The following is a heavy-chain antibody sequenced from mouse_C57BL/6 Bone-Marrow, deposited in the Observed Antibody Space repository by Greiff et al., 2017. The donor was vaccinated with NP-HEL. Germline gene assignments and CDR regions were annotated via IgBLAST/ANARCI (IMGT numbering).Heavy chain of an antibody. CDR2: IDPENGDT. CDR1: GFNIKDDY. CDR3: TTLRGYAMDY. V-gene: IGHV14-4*01. J-gene: IGHJ4*01. D-gene: IGHD2-12*01. Sequence: VQLQQSGAELVRPGASVKLSCTASGFNIKDDYMHWVKQRPEQGLEWIGWIDPENGDTEYASRFQGKATITADTSSNTAYLQLSSLTSEDTAVYYCTTLRGYAMDYWGQGTSVTVSS.